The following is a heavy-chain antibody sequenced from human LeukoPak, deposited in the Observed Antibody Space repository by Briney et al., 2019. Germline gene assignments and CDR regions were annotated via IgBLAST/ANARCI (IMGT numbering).Heavy chain of an antibody. Sequence: HSGGSLRLSCAASGFIFSNYAMTWVRQAPGKGLEWVSILGGLSESVYYPDSVKGRFTVSRDNSKDTLYLEINSLRGEDTATYYCARRWLGDPYGMDVWGQGTTVTVSS. CDR1: GFIFSNYA. CDR2: LGGLSESV. V-gene: IGHV3-23*01. J-gene: IGHJ6*02. D-gene: IGHD3-10*01. CDR3: ARRWLGDPYGMDV.